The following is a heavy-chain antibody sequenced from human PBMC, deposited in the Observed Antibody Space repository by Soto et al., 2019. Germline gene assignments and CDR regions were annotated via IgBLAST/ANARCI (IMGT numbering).Heavy chain of an antibody. CDR2: ISYDGSNK. CDR1: GFTFSSYG. Sequence: GGSLRLSCAASGFTFSSYGMHWVRQAPGKGLEWVAVISYDGSNKYYADSVKGRFTISRDNSKNTLYLQMNSLRAEDTAVYYCAKDEYTVVVTATLDYWGQGTLVTVSS. D-gene: IGHD2-21*02. J-gene: IGHJ4*02. V-gene: IGHV3-30*18. CDR3: AKDEYTVVVTATLDY.